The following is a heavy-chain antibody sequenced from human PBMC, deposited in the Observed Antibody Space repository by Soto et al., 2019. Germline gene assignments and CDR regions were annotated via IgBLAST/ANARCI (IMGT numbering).Heavy chain of an antibody. CDR2: INPSGGST. Sequence: QVQLVQSGAEVKKPGASVKVSCKASGYTFTSYYMHWVRQAPGQGLEWMGIINPSGGSTSYAQKFQGRVTMTRDTSTSTVYMELSSLRSEDTAVYYCARLRYSGSYYVDYYYGMDVWGQGTTVTVSS. D-gene: IGHD1-26*01. J-gene: IGHJ6*02. CDR3: ARLRYSGSYYVDYYYGMDV. CDR1: GYTFTSYY. V-gene: IGHV1-46*01.